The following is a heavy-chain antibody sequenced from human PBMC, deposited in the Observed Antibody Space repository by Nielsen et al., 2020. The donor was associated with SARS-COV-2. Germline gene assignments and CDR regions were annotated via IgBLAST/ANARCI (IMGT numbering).Heavy chain of an antibody. D-gene: IGHD5-12*01. V-gene: IGHV1-3*01. CDR1: GYTFTSYA. Sequence: ALVKVSCKASGYTFTSYAMHWVRQAPGQRLEWMGWINAGNGNTKYSQKFQGRVTITRDTSASTAYMELSSLRSEDTAVYYCASERGYSGYDRGTFDYWGQGTLVTVSS. CDR2: INAGNGNT. CDR3: ASERGYSGYDRGTFDY. J-gene: IGHJ4*02.